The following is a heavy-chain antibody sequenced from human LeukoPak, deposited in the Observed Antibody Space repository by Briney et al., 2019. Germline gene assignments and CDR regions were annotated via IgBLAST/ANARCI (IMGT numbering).Heavy chain of an antibody. CDR3: ARSGRRGVFDY. Sequence: GGSLRLSCAASGFTFDDYGMSWVRQAPGKGLEWVSGINWNGGSTGYADSVKDRFTISRDNAKNSLYLQMNSLRAEDTALYYCARSGRRGVFDYWGQGTLVTVSS. V-gene: IGHV3-20*04. CDR2: INWNGGST. J-gene: IGHJ4*02. D-gene: IGHD2-8*02. CDR1: GFTFDDYG.